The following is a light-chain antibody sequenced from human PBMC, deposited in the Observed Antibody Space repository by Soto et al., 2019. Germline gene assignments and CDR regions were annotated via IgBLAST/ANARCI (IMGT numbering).Light chain of an antibody. V-gene: IGLV2-14*01. CDR2: DVS. CDR1: SSDVGGYNY. CDR3: SSYTIIITVV. Sequence: QSALTQPASVSGSPGQSITISCTGTSSDVGGYNYVSWYQQHPGKAPKLMIYDVSNRPSGVSNRFSGSKSGNTASLTISGLQAEDEADYYCSSYTIIITVVFGEGTKLTVL. J-gene: IGLJ2*01.